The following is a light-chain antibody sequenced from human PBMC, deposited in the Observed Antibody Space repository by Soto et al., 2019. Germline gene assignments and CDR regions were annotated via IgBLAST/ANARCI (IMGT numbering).Light chain of an antibody. CDR1: SSDVGKYKF. CDR2: EAT. V-gene: IGLV2-23*01. J-gene: IGLJ1*01. Sequence: QSALTQPASVSGSPGQSISISCTGTSSDVGKYKFVSWYQQHPGKAPKLIIYEATKRPSGVSNRFSGSKSGNTASLTISGLQAEDEAEYYCCSHAGSSTWVFGTGTKVTVL. CDR3: CSHAGSSTWV.